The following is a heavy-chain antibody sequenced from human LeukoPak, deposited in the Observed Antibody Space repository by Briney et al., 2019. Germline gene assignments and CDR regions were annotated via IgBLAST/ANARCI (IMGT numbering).Heavy chain of an antibody. J-gene: IGHJ4*02. V-gene: IGHV1-69*06. D-gene: IGHD4-17*01. CDR3: ARDRNGEHDY. Sequence: ASVKASCKASGVTSSSYAISWVRQAPRQGREWMGRIIPIFGTANYAQKFQGRVTITADKSTSTAYMELSSLRSEDTAVYYCARDRNGEHDYWGQGTLVTVSS. CDR2: IIPIFGTA. CDR1: GVTSSSYA.